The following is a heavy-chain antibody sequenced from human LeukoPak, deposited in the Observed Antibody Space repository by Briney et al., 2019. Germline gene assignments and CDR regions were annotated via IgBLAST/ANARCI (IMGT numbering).Heavy chain of an antibody. CDR1: GDSISNSTYY. CDR2: FYYTGGT. V-gene: IGHV4-39*01. D-gene: IGHD2-2*01. Sequence: SETLSLTCTVSGDSISNSTYYWGWIRQSPGKGLEWIGNFYYTGGTYYNPSPKSRVTISVDTSKNQFSLKLTSVTAADTSIYYCTRGVSTAVYWGQGTLVTVSS. CDR3: TRGVSTAVY. J-gene: IGHJ4*02.